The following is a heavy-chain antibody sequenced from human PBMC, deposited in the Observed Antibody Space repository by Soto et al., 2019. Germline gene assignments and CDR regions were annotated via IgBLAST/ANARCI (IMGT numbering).Heavy chain of an antibody. Sequence: SETLSLTCTVSGGSISSSSYYWGWIRQPPGKGLEWIGSIYYSGSTYYNPSLKSRVTISVATSKNQFSLKLSSVTAADTAVYYCARHTGYGSGSYHRTQNNWFDPWGQGTLVTVSS. CDR2: IYYSGST. J-gene: IGHJ5*02. V-gene: IGHV4-39*01. D-gene: IGHD3-10*01. CDR3: ARHTGYGSGSYHRTQNNWFDP. CDR1: GGSISSSSYY.